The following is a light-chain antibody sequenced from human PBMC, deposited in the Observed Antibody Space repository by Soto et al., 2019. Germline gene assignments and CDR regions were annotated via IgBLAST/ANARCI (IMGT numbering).Light chain of an antibody. CDR1: KLGHKY. J-gene: IGLJ2*01. Sequence: SYELTQPLSVSVSPGQTASITCSGDKLGHKYVCWYQQKPGQSPVLVIYQDTKRPSGIPERFSGSNSGNTATLTISGTQAMDEADYYCQTWDSSTVVFGGGTKVTVL. CDR2: QDT. V-gene: IGLV3-1*01. CDR3: QTWDSSTVV.